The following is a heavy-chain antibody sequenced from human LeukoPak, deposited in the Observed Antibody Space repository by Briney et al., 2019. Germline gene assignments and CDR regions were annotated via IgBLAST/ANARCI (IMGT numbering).Heavy chain of an antibody. CDR1: GFTFSSYL. Sequence: GGSLRLSCAASGFTFSSYLMHWVRQAPGKGLVWVSRINSDGSSTSYADSVKGRFTISRDNAKNTLYLQMNSLRAEDTAVYYCARDRSGYDFDYWGQGTLVTVSS. CDR2: INSDGSST. CDR3: ARDRSGYDFDY. J-gene: IGHJ4*02. V-gene: IGHV3-74*01. D-gene: IGHD5-12*01.